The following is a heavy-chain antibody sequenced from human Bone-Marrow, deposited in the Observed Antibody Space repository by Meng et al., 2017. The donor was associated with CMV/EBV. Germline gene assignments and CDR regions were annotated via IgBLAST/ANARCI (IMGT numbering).Heavy chain of an antibody. Sequence: GESLKISCAASGFTFSSYAMHWVRQAPGKGLEWVAVISYDGSNKYYADSVKGRFTISRDNAKNSLYLQMNSLRAEDTALYYCAKGYYDSSGYSWGQGTLVTVSS. D-gene: IGHD3-22*01. CDR3: AKGYYDSSGYS. CDR2: ISYDGSNK. J-gene: IGHJ5*02. V-gene: IGHV3-30-3*01. CDR1: GFTFSSYA.